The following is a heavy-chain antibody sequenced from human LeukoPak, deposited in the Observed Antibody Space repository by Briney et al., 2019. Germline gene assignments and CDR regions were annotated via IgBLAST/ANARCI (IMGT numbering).Heavy chain of an antibody. V-gene: IGHV3-11*01. D-gene: IGHD3-10*01. CDR3: ARGSGSGSYYTNYYYGMDG. CDR2: ITSRGSTI. J-gene: IGHJ6*02. CDR1: GFPLSDYY. Sequence: GGPMRLCCAACGFPLSDYYMREIRQPPGKGLGWGLYITSRGSTIYYADSVKGRFTISRENAKHSLYLQMNSLRAEATASYYCARGSGSGSYYTNYYYGMDGWGQGTTVTVS.